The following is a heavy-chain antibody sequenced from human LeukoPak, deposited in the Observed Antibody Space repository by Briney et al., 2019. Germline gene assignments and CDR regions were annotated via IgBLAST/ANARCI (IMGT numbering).Heavy chain of an antibody. CDR3: ASQMIEVDTAMVFRLRAFDI. CDR1: GFTFSSYW. CDR2: IKKDGSEK. Sequence: PGGSLRLSCAASGFTFSSYWMSWVRQAPGKGLEWVANIKKDGSEKYYVDSVKGRFTISRDNAKNSLYLQMNSLRAEDTAVYYCASQMIEVDTAMVFRLRAFDIWGQGTMVTVSS. V-gene: IGHV3-7*01. J-gene: IGHJ3*02. D-gene: IGHD5-18*01.